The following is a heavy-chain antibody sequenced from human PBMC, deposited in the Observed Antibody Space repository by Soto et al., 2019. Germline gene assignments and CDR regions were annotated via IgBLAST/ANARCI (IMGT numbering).Heavy chain of an antibody. D-gene: IGHD6-6*01. CDR3: ARDGEYSSNRAYYYGMDV. CDR1: GGSISSYY. J-gene: IGHJ6*02. CDR2: IYYSGST. Sequence: SETLSLTCTVSGGSISSYYWSWIRQPPGKGLEWIGYIYYSGSTNYNPSLKSRVTISVDTSKNQFSLKLSSVTAADTAVYYCARDGEYSSNRAYYYGMDVWGQGTTVTVSS. V-gene: IGHV4-59*01.